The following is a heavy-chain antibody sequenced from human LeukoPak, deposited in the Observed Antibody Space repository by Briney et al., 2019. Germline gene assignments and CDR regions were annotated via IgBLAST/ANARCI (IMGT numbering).Heavy chain of an antibody. V-gene: IGHV4-34*01. CDR2: INHSGST. CDR1: GGSFSGYY. J-gene: IGHJ5*02. Sequence: SETLSLTCAVYGGSFSGYYWSWIRQPPGKGLEWIGEINHSGSTNYNPSLKSRVTISVDTSKNQFSLKLSSVTAADTAVYYCARRGRYSSSWYSSGWFGPWGQGTLVTVSS. CDR3: ARRGRYSSSWYSSGWFGP. D-gene: IGHD6-13*01.